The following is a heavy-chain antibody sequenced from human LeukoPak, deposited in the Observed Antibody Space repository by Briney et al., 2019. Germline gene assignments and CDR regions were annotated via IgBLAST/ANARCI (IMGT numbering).Heavy chain of an antibody. CDR2: INHSGST. V-gene: IGHV4-34*01. D-gene: IGHD3-22*01. CDR3: ARAATNYYDSSGIASGWFDP. CDR1: GGSFSGYY. J-gene: IGHJ5*02. Sequence: SETLSLTCAVYGGSFSGYYWSWIRQPPGKGLEWIGEINHSGSTNYNPSLKSRVTISVDTSKNQFSLKLSSVTAADTAVYYCARAATNYYDSSGIASGWFDPWGQGTLVTVSS.